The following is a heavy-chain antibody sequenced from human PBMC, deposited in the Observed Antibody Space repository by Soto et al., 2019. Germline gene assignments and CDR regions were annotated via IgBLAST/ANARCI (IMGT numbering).Heavy chain of an antibody. CDR3: ATRVMTTVVKRIGPIDY. J-gene: IGHJ4*02. V-gene: IGHV5-51*01. CDR2: IYPGDSDT. D-gene: IGHD4-17*01. Sequence: PGESLKISCKGSGYSFTSYWIGWVRQMPGKGLEWMGIIYPGDSDTRYSPSFQGQVTISADKSISTAYLQWSSLKASDTAMYYCATRVMTTVVKRIGPIDYWGQGTLVTVSS. CDR1: GYSFTSYW.